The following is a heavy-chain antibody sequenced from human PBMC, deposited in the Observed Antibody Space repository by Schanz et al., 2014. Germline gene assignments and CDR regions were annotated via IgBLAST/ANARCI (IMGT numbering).Heavy chain of an antibody. CDR1: GFSFTTYA. CDR2: ISGTGGDDT. V-gene: IGHV3-23*04. Sequence: ERLVESGGGVVQPGGSLRLSCASSGFSFTTYAMSWVRQAPGKGLEWVSSISGTGGDDTYYADSVKGRFTISRDNSKNTLFLQMNSLRVEDSAIYYCAKDISDTSGKDDYWGQGTLVTVSS. D-gene: IGHD3-22*01. CDR3: AKDISDTSGKDDY. J-gene: IGHJ4*02.